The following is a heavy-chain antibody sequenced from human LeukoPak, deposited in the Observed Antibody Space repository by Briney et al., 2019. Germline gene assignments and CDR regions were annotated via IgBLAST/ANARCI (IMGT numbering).Heavy chain of an antibody. CDR3: ARDLGSSSAFWDY. Sequence: PGGSLRLSCAASGFTFSDYYMTWVRQAPGKGLEWVSYISSSGRAIYYADSVKGRFTISRDNAKNSLYLQMNSLRAEDTAVYYCARDLGSSSAFWDYWGQGTLVTVSS. J-gene: IGHJ4*02. V-gene: IGHV3-11*04. CDR2: ISSSGRAI. D-gene: IGHD6-13*01. CDR1: GFTFSDYY.